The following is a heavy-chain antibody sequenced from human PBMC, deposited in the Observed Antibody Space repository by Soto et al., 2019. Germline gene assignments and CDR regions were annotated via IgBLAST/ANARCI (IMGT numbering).Heavy chain of an antibody. D-gene: IGHD6-6*01. V-gene: IGHV3-23*01. CDR1: GFTFSSYA. Sequence: GGSLRLSCAASGFTFSSYAMSWVRQAPGKGLEWVSAISGSGGSTYYADSVKGRFTISRDNSKNTLYLQMNSLRAEDTAVYYCAAAGYSSSHYYYYGMDVWGQGTTVTVS. CDR3: AAAGYSSSHYYYYGMDV. CDR2: ISGSGGST. J-gene: IGHJ6*02.